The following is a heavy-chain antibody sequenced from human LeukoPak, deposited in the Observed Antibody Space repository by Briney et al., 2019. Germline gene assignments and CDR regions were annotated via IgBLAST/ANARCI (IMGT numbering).Heavy chain of an antibody. CDR1: GFTFSNAW. CDR2: ISSSGSST. V-gene: IGHV3-11*03. J-gene: IGHJ4*02. Sequence: PGGSLRLSCAASGFTFSNAWMSWVRQAPGKGLEWVSYISSSGSSTNYADSVKGRFTISRDNAKNSLYLQMNSLRAEDTAVYYCARPGGSYTFDYWGQGTLVTVSS. D-gene: IGHD1-26*01. CDR3: ARPGGSYTFDY.